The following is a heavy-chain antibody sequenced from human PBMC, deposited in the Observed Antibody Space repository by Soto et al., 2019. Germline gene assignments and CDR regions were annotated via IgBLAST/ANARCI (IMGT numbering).Heavy chain of an antibody. CDR2: IDPTDSYT. CDR1: GYSFTSYW. V-gene: IGHV5-10-1*01. CDR3: ARHVVAARGWVEEPL. J-gene: IGHJ4*02. D-gene: IGHD1-1*01. Sequence: EVQLVQSGAEVKKPGESLRISCKGSGYSFTSYWISWVRQMPGKGLEWMGRIDPTDSYTNYSPSFQGHVTISADKSISTAYLQWSSLKASDNAMYYCARHVVAARGWVEEPLWGQGTLVTVSS.